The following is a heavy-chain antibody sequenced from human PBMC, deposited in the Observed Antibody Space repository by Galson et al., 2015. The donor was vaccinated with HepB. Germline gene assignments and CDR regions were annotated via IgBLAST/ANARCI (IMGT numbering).Heavy chain of an antibody. CDR2: IKSKTDGGTT. V-gene: IGHV3-15*07. Sequence: SLRLSCAASGFTFSNAWMNWVRQAPGKGLEWVGCIKSKTDGGTTDYAAPVKGRFTISRDDSKNTLYLQMNSLKTEDTAVYYCTTDPAHDYYDSSGYYSSNFDYWGQGTLVTVSS. CDR1: GFTFSNAW. D-gene: IGHD3-22*01. CDR3: TTDPAHDYYDSSGYYSSNFDY. J-gene: IGHJ4*02.